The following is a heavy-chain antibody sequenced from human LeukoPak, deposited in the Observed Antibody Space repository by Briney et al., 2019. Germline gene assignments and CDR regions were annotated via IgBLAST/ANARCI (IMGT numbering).Heavy chain of an antibody. CDR3: ARGSIGYNDYYYGLDV. J-gene: IGHJ6*02. CDR2: IKQDGSEK. Sequence: AGGSLRLSCAASGFTVSSNYMSWVRQAPGKGLEWVANIKQDGSEKYYVDSVKGRFTISRDNAKNSLYLQMNSLRAEDTALYYCARGSIGYNDYYYGLDVWGQGTTVTVSS. V-gene: IGHV3-7*01. D-gene: IGHD3-10*01. CDR1: GFTVSSNY.